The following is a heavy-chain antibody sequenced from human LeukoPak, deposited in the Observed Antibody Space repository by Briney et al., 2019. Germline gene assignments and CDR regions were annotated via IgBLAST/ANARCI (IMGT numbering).Heavy chain of an antibody. D-gene: IGHD5-12*01. CDR2: INHSGST. CDR1: GGSFSGYY. Sequence: PSETLSLTCAVYGGSFSGYYWSWIRQPPGKGLEWIGEINHSGSTNYNPSLKSRVTISVDTSKNQFSLKLSSVTAADTAMYYCARDSGYVGSWGQGTLVTASS. V-gene: IGHV4-34*01. CDR3: ARDSGYVGS. J-gene: IGHJ4*02.